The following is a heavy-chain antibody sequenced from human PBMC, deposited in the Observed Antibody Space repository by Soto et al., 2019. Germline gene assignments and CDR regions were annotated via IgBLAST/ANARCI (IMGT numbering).Heavy chain of an antibody. J-gene: IGHJ4*02. D-gene: IGHD5-18*01. CDR1: GGSISSGDYY. CDR2: IYYSGST. V-gene: IGHV4-30-4*01. Sequence: QVQLQESGPGLVKPSQTLSLTCTVSGGSISSGDYYWSWIRQPPGKGLEWIGYIYYSGSTYYNPSLKSRVTISVDTSQNQFSLKLSSVTAADTAVYSCATGHVDTAMAIDYWGQGTLVTVSS. CDR3: ATGHVDTAMAIDY.